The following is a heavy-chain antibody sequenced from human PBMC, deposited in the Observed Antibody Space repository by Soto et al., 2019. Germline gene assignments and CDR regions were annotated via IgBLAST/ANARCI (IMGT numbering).Heavy chain of an antibody. CDR2: INPSGGST. CDR1: GYTFTSYY. J-gene: IGHJ6*03. CDR3: ARSGVTIFGVVLYYYYYMDV. V-gene: IGHV1-46*03. D-gene: IGHD3-3*01. Sequence: ASVKVSCKASGYTFTSYYMHWVRQAPGQGLEWMGIINPSGGSTSYAQKFQGRVTMTRDTSTSTVYMELSGLRSEDTAVYYCARSGVTIFGVVLYYYYYMDVWGKGTTVTVSS.